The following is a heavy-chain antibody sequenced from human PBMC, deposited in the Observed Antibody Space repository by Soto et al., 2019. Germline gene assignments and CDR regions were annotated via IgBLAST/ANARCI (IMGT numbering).Heavy chain of an antibody. V-gene: IGHV4-34*01. CDR1: GGSFSGYY. J-gene: IGHJ6*02. CDR2: INHSGST. CDR3: ARHRWERSIAARPVYYYGMDV. D-gene: IGHD6-6*01. Sequence: SETLSLTCAVYGGSFSGYYWSWIRQPPGKGLEWIGEINHSGSTNYNPSLKSRVTISVDTSKNQFSLKLSSVTAADTAVYYCARHRWERSIAARPVYYYGMDVWGQGTTVTVSS.